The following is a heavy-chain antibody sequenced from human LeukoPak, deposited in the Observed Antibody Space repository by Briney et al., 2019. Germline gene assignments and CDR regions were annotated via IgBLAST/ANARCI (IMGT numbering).Heavy chain of an antibody. J-gene: IGHJ6*03. V-gene: IGHV1-69*05. Sequence: SVKVSCKASGGTFSSYAISWVRQAPGQGLEWMGGIIPIFGTANYAQKFQGRVTITTDESTSTAYMELSSLRSEDTAVYYCARGDRITGTSYYYYYYMDVWGKGTTVTVSS. CDR3: ARGDRITGTSYYYYYYMDV. D-gene: IGHD1-7*01. CDR2: IIPIFGTA. CDR1: GGTFSSYA.